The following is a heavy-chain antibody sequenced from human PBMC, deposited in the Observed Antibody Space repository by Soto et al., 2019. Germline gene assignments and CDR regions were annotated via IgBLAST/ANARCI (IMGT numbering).Heavy chain of an antibody. CDR2: IYYSGST. CDR3: AGGGVIGFRAFDI. CDR1: GGSVSSGSYY. J-gene: IGHJ3*02. Sequence: QVQLQESGPGLVKPSETLSLTCTVSGGSVSSGSYYWSWIRQPPGKGLEWIGYIYYSGSTNYNPSLKSRVTISVDTSKNQFSLKLSSVTAADTAVYYCAGGGVIGFRAFDIWGQGTMVTVSS. D-gene: IGHD3-16*02. V-gene: IGHV4-61*01.